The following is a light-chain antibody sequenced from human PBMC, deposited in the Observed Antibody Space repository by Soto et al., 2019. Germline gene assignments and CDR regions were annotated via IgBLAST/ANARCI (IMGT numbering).Light chain of an antibody. J-gene: IGLJ2*01. CDR1: SSDVGGYNY. CDR3: SSYTSSSTRV. Sequence: QSALTQPASGSGSPGQSITISCTGTSSDVGGYNYVSWYQQHPGKAPKLMIYEVSKRPAGVSNRCSGSKSGNTASLTISGLQAEDEAHYYCSSYTSSSTRVFGGGTKLTVL. CDR2: EVS. V-gene: IGLV2-14*01.